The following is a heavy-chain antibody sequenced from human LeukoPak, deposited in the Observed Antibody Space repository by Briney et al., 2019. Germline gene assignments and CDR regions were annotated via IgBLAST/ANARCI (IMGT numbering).Heavy chain of an antibody. J-gene: IGHJ4*02. Sequence: GGSLRLSCAASGFTFSSYAMSWVRQAPGKGLEWVAFIRYDGSNKYYADSVKGRFTISRDNSKNTLYLQMNSLRAEDTAVYYCAKVLKGSTSCYGDWGQGTLVTVSS. CDR3: AKVLKGSTSCYGD. CDR2: IRYDGSNK. D-gene: IGHD2-2*01. V-gene: IGHV3-30*02. CDR1: GFTFSSYA.